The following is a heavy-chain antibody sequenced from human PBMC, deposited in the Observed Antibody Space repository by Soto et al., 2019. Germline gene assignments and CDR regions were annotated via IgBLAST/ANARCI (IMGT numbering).Heavy chain of an antibody. CDR3: ARGTFDYDSTSFQH. D-gene: IGHD3-22*01. V-gene: IGHV4-39*01. Sequence: PSETLSLTCTVSGDSIYSSTYYWGWIRQPPGKGLEWIGNFYYSGTTYYNPSLKSRVTISVDTSRNQFSLRLSSVIAADTAVYYCARGTFDYDSTSFQHWGQGTLVTVSS. J-gene: IGHJ1*01. CDR2: FYYSGTT. CDR1: GDSIYSSTYY.